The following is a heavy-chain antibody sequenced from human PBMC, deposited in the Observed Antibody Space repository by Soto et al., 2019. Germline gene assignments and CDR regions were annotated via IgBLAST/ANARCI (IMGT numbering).Heavy chain of an antibody. CDR2: INPNSGST. J-gene: IGHJ5*02. Sequence: QVQLVQSGAEVKKPGASVHVSCRASGYTFNDYFLHWVRQAPGQGLEWMGWINPNSGSTHFAEKFEGLVTMTRDASITTVYLVINRLRSDDTAVDYCARVTATSPDAWLDPWGQGTLVTVSS. V-gene: IGHV1-2*04. CDR1: GYTFNDYF. D-gene: IGHD4-4*01. CDR3: ARVTATSPDAWLDP.